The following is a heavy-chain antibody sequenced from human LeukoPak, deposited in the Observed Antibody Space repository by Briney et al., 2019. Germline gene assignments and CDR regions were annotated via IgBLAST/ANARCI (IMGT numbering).Heavy chain of an antibody. Sequence: ASVKVSCKASGYTFTGYYMHWVRQAPGQGLEWMGWINPNSGGTNYAQKFQDRVTMTRDTSISTAYMELSRLRSDDTAVYYCAVLYCSSTSCQEHNWFDPSGQGTLVTVSS. CDR2: INPNSGGT. CDR1: GYTFTGYY. D-gene: IGHD2-2*01. J-gene: IGHJ5*02. CDR3: AVLYCSSTSCQEHNWFDP. V-gene: IGHV1-2*02.